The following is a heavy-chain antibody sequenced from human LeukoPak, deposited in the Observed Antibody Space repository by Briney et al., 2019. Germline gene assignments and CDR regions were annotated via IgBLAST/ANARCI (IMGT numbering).Heavy chain of an antibody. V-gene: IGHV1-46*01. Sequence: ASVKVSCKASGYTFTSHYMHWVRQAPGQGLEWIGIINPSGGSTSYARKFQGRVTMTRDTSTSTVYMELSSLRSEDTAVYYCARGQDYYDSSGYYWFDPWGQGTLVTVSS. CDR3: ARGQDYYDSSGYYWFDP. CDR1: GYTFTSHY. J-gene: IGHJ5*02. D-gene: IGHD3-22*01. CDR2: INPSGGST.